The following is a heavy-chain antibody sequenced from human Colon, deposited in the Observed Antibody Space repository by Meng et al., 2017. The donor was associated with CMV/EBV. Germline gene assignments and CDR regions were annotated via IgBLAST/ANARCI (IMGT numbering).Heavy chain of an antibody. CDR2: VKTEAEGVTT. CDR1: GFGFKTAW. Sequence: GESLKISCAASGFGFKTAWMTWVRQSPGKGWEWVGHVKTEAEGVTTDYAAPVEDRFTISRDDSKSMVYLQMHNLKTDDTAVYYCSTGFFWGQGTLVTVSS. CDR3: STGFF. V-gene: IGHV3-15*01. J-gene: IGHJ4*02.